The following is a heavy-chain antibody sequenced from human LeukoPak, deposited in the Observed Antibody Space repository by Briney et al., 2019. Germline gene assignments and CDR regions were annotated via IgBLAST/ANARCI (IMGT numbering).Heavy chain of an antibody. CDR1: GFTFSSYG. J-gene: IGHJ4*02. V-gene: IGHV3-30*18. CDR3: AKDPRWMAYYDFWSGSSPAWYFDY. Sequence: PGGSLRLSCAASGFTFSSYGMHWVRQAPGKGLEWVAVISYDGSNKYYADSVKGRFTISRDNSKNTLYLQMNSLRAEDTAVYYCAKDPRWMAYYDFWSGSSPAWYFDYWGQGTLVTVSS. D-gene: IGHD3-3*01. CDR2: ISYDGSNK.